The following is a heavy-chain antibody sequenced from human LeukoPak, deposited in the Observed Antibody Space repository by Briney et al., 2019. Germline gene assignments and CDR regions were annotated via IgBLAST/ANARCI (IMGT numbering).Heavy chain of an antibody. Sequence: GGSPKLSCAASGFTLSGSAMHWVRQASGKGLEWVGRIRSKANSYATAYAASVKGRFTISRDDSKNTAYLQMNSLKTDDTAVYYCTRIPGAAVDAFDIWGQGTMVTVSS. J-gene: IGHJ3*02. V-gene: IGHV3-73*01. D-gene: IGHD6-25*01. CDR1: GFTLSGSA. CDR2: IRSKANSYAT. CDR3: TRIPGAAVDAFDI.